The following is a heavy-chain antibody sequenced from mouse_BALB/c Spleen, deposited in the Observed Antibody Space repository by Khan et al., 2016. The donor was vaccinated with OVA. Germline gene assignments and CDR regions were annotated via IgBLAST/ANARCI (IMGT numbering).Heavy chain of an antibody. CDR1: GFSLTSYG. V-gene: IGHV2-3*01. CDR2: IWGDGST. CDR3: AKVNPDYYSMEY. J-gene: IGHJ4*01. Sequence: QVQLKESGPGLVAPSQSLSITCTVSGFSLTSYGVSWVRQSPGKGLEWLGVIWGDGSTNYHSTLISRLIISKDNSKCQVFLKLTGLQTDDTATYYCAKVNPDYYSMEYWGQGTSVTVSS.